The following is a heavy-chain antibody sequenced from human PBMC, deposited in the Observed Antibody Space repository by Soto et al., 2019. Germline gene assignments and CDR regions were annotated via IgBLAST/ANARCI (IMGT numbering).Heavy chain of an antibody. D-gene: IGHD4-4*01. V-gene: IGHV4-31*03. Sequence: PSETLSLTCTVSGGSIKNGGYYWSWIRQRPGKGLEWLGYIYYTGSAYYNPSLKSRLTISVDMSKSQFSLKLTSLTAADTAVYYCAKDPRPQQTPVVTPGWFDPWGPGILVTV. J-gene: IGHJ5*02. CDR3: AKDPRPQQTPVVTPGWFDP. CDR1: GGSIKNGGYY. CDR2: IYYTGSA.